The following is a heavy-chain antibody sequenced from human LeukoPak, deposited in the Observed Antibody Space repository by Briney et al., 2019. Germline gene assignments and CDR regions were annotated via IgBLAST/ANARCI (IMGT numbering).Heavy chain of an antibody. D-gene: IGHD2-15*01. J-gene: IGHJ4*02. V-gene: IGHV1-69*04. CDR1: GGTFSSYA. CDR3: ASIVCSGGSCYSDY. CDR2: IIPILGIA. Sequence: SVKVSCKASGGTFSSYAIRWVRQAPGQGLEWMGRIIPILGIANYAQKFQGRVTITADKSTSTAYMELSSLRSEDTAVYYCASIVCSGGSCYSDYWGQGTLVTVSS.